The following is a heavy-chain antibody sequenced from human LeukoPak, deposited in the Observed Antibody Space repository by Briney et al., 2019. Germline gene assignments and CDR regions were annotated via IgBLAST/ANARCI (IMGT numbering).Heavy chain of an antibody. Sequence: ASVKVSCKASGYTFTSYYMHWVRQAPGQGLEWMGIINPSGGSTSYAQKFQGRVTMTRDTSTSTVYMELSSLRSEDTAVYYCARDHGASEMATIEDDYWGQGTLVTVSS. CDR2: INPSGGST. V-gene: IGHV1-46*01. J-gene: IGHJ4*02. D-gene: IGHD5-24*01. CDR1: GYTFTSYY. CDR3: ARDHGASEMATIEDDY.